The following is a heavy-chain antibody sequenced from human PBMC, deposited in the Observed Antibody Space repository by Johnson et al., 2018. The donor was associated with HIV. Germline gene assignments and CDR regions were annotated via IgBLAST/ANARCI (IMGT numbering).Heavy chain of an antibody. CDR1: GFTFSSYW. CDR3: VRRMVVGYVAFDI. V-gene: IGHV3-7*01. J-gene: IGHJ3*02. CDR2: IQQDGSEK. D-gene: IGHD2-21*01. Sequence: VQLVESGGGVVQPGRSLRLSCAASGFTFSSYWMSWVRQAPGKGLEWVANIQQDGSEKYYVDSVKGRFTISRDNAKNSLYLQMNSLRADDTAVYFCVRRMVVGYVAFDIWGQGTMVSVSS.